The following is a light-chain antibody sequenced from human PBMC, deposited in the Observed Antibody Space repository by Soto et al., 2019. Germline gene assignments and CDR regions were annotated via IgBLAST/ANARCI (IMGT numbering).Light chain of an antibody. CDR1: QSVSRNY. V-gene: IGKV3-20*01. CDR2: GAS. J-gene: IGKJ3*01. CDR3: HHYGDSPIYT. Sequence: EIVLTQSPGTLSLSPGATATLSCRASQSVSRNYLAWFQQKPGQAPRLLIHGASSRAAGTPDRFSGSGSGTDFTLTISRLEPEDFAMYYCHHYGDSPIYTFGPGTKVDFK.